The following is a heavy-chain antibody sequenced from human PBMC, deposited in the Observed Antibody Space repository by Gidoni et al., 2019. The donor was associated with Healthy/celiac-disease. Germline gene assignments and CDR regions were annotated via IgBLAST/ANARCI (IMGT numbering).Heavy chain of an antibody. CDR2: IRSKANSYAT. D-gene: IGHD6-6*01. J-gene: IGHJ4*02. CDR3: TSLSSSSTDY. V-gene: IGHV3-73*02. Sequence: VQLVESGGCLVQPGGSLTLSCAPPGLTFSGSAMHWVRQASGKALEWVGRIRSKANSYATAYAASVKGRFTISRDDSKNTAYLQMNSLKTEDTAVYYCTSLSSSSTDYWGQGTLVTVSS. CDR1: GLTFSGSA.